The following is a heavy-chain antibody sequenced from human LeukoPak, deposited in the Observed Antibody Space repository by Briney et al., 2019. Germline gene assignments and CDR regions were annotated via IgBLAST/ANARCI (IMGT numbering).Heavy chain of an antibody. V-gene: IGHV4-59*01. CDR3: AREKPFGIAAAGMHYYYYYGMDV. CDR2: IYYSGST. D-gene: IGHD6-13*01. Sequence: SETLSLTCTVSGGSISSYYWSWIRQPPGKGLEWIGYIYYSGSTNYNPSLKSRVTISVDTSKNQFSLKLSSVTAADTAVYYCAREKPFGIAAAGMHYYYYYGMDVWGQGTTVTVSS. J-gene: IGHJ6*02. CDR1: GGSISSYY.